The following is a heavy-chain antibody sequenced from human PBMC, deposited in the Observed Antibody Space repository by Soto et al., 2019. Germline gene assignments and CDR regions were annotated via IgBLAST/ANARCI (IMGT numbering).Heavy chain of an antibody. CDR3: ATDYYDSSGYYYYFDY. Sequence: SVKVSCKASGGTFSSYAISWVRQAPGQGLEWMGGIIPIFGTANYAQKFQGRVTITADESTSTAYMELSSLRSEDTAVYYCATDYYDSSGYYYYFDYWGQGTLVTVSS. CDR1: GGTFSSYA. CDR2: IIPIFGTA. D-gene: IGHD3-22*01. V-gene: IGHV1-69*13. J-gene: IGHJ4*02.